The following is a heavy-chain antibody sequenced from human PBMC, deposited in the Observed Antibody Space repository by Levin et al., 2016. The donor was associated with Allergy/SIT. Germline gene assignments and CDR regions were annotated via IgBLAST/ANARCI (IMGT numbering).Heavy chain of an antibody. CDR2: INPNSGGT. Sequence: WVRQAPGQGLEWMGWINPNSGGTNYAQKFQGRVTMTRDTSISTAYMELSRLRSDDTAVYYCARDGSGSPLGNWGQGTLVTVSS. V-gene: IGHV1-2*02. CDR3: ARDGSGSPLGN. D-gene: IGHD1-26*01. J-gene: IGHJ4*02.